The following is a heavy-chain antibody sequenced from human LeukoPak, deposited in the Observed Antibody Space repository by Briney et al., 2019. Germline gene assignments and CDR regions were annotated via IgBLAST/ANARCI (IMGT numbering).Heavy chain of an antibody. J-gene: IGHJ4*02. CDR1: GFTVSSNY. Sequence: AGSLRLSCAASGFTVSSNYMSWVRQAPGKGLEWVSVIYSGGYTEYADSVKGRFTISRDNSKNTLYLQMNSLRAEDTAVYYCASKGGNDWGYFFDYWGQGTLVTVSS. CDR3: ASKGGNDWGYFFDY. D-gene: IGHD1-1*01. CDR2: IYSGGYT. V-gene: IGHV3-53*01.